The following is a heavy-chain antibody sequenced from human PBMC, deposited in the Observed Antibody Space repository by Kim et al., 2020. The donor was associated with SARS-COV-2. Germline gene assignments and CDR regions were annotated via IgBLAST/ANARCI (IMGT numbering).Heavy chain of an antibody. V-gene: IGHV3-72*01. CDR1: GFTLSDNY. Sequence: GGSLRLSCEASGFTLSDNYIDWVRQAPGKGLEWVGRIRDKQRGYTTEYAASVKGRFTISRDDSKNSLYLQMDSLIIEDTAVYFCARDDEGPAAAFDIWGQGTMVTVSS. CDR3: ARDDEGPAAAFDI. CDR2: IRDKQRGYTT. J-gene: IGHJ3*02. D-gene: IGHD6-25*01.